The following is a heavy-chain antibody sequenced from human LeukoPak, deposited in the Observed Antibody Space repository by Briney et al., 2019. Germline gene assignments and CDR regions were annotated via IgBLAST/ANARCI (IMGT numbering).Heavy chain of an antibody. V-gene: IGHV1-2*02. D-gene: IGHD1-1*01. CDR3: AKTGNPATGDH. J-gene: IGHJ4*02. Sequence: ASVKVSCKASGYTFTGYYMHWVRQAPGQGLEWMGWINPNSGGTNYTQKFQGRVTMTRDTSISTAYMELNSLRVEDTAVYYCAKTGNPATGDHWGQGTLVTVSS. CDR1: GYTFTGYY. CDR2: INPNSGGT.